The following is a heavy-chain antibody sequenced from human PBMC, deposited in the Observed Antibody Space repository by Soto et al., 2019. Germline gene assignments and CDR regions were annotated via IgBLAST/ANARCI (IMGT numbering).Heavy chain of an antibody. CDR3: TSLGCSGGSCDDY. CDR1: GFTFSGSA. CDR2: IRSKANNYAT. J-gene: IGHJ4*02. D-gene: IGHD2-15*01. V-gene: IGHV3-73*01. Sequence: EVQLVESGGGLVQPGGSLKLSCAASGFTFSGSAMHWVRQASGKGLEWVGRIRSKANNYATAYAASVKGRFTISRDDSKNTAYLQMNSLKTEDTAVYYCTSLGCSGGSCDDYWGQGTLVTVSS.